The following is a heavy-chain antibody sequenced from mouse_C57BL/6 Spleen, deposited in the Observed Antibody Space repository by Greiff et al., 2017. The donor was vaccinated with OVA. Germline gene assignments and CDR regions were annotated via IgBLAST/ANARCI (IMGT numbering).Heavy chain of an antibody. Sequence: QVQLQQPGAELVKPGASVKLSCKASGYTFTSYWMQWVKQRPGQGLEWIGEIDPSDSYTNYNQKFKGKATLTVDTSSSTAYMQLSSLTSEDSAVYYCARLNYGGQGTTLTVSS. CDR2: IDPSDSYT. CDR1: GYTFTSYW. J-gene: IGHJ2*01. V-gene: IGHV1-50*01. CDR3: ARLNY.